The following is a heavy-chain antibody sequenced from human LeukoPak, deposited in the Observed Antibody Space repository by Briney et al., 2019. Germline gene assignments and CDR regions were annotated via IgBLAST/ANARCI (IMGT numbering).Heavy chain of an antibody. D-gene: IGHD6-13*01. V-gene: IGHV4-34*01. CDR2: INHSGST. Sequence: SETLSLTCAVYGGSFSGYYWSWIRQPPGKGLEWIGEINHSGSTNYNPSLKSRVTISVDTSKNQFSLKLISVTDADAAVYYCARSVAAAGPLGYWGQGTLVTVSS. CDR1: GGSFSGYY. CDR3: ARSVAAAGPLGY. J-gene: IGHJ4*02.